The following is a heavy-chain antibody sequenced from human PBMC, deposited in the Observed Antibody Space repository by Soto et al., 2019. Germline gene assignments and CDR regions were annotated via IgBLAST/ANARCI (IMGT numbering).Heavy chain of an antibody. V-gene: IGHV3-33*01. J-gene: IGHJ4*02. CDR3: AREGLIVVAFDY. CDR2: IWYDGSNK. CDR1: GFTFSSYG. D-gene: IGHD3-22*01. Sequence: QVQLVESGGGVVKPGRSLRLSCAASGFTFSSYGMHWVRQAPGKGLEWVAVIWYDGSNKYYADSVKGRFTISRDNSKNTLYLQMNSLRAEDTAVYYCAREGLIVVAFDYWGQGTLVTVSS.